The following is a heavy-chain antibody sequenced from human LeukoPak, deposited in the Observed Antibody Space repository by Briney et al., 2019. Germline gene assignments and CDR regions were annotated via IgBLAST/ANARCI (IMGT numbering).Heavy chain of an antibody. D-gene: IGHD2-15*01. J-gene: IGHJ6*02. Sequence: EASVKVSCKASGYTFTGYYMHWVRQAPGQGLEWMGWINPNSGGTNYAQKFQGRVTMTRDTSISTAYMELSRLRSDDTAVYYCARGYCSGGSCTTGGWEGYYGMDVWGQGTTVTVSS. CDR3: ARGYCSGGSCTTGGWEGYYGMDV. CDR2: INPNSGGT. CDR1: GYTFTGYY. V-gene: IGHV1-2*02.